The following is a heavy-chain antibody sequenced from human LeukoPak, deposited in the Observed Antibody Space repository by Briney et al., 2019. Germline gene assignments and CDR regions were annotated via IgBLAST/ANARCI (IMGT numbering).Heavy chain of an antibody. CDR2: ISAYNGNT. CDR1: GYTFTSYG. D-gene: IGHD2-15*01. CDR3: ARLSSGGSFNDAFDI. V-gene: IGHV1-18*01. Sequence: GASVKVSCKASGYTFTSYGISWVRQAPGQGLEWMGWISAYNGNTNYAQKLQGRVTMTTDTSTSTAYMELRSLRSDDTAVYYCARLSSGGSFNDAFDIWGQGTMVTVSS. J-gene: IGHJ3*02.